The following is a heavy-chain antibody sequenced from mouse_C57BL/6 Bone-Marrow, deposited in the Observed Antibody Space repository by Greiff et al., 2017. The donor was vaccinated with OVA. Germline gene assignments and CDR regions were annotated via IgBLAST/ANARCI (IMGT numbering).Heavy chain of an antibody. CDR3: AGGVYDGYFPWFAY. CDR2: ILPGSGST. CDR1: GYTFTGYW. Sequence: VQLQQSGAELMKPGASVKLSCKATGYTFTGYWIEWVKQRPGHGLEWIGEILPGSGSTNYNEKFKGKATFTADTSSNTAYMQRSSLTTEDSAIYYCAGGVYDGYFPWFAYWGQGTLVTVSA. D-gene: IGHD2-3*01. V-gene: IGHV1-9*01. J-gene: IGHJ3*01.